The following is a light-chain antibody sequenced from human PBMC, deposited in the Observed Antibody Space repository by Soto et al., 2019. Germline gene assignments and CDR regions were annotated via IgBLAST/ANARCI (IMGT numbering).Light chain of an antibody. CDR2: GAS. J-gene: IGKJ1*01. CDR1: QSVSSNY. Sequence: EIVLTQSPGTLSLSPGERATLSCRASQSVSSNYLAWYQQKHGQAPRLVIQGASSRATGIPDRFSGSGSGTDFTLTIIRLEPEDFAVYYCQQYGNLPKTFGQGTKVEIK. CDR3: QQYGNLPKT. V-gene: IGKV3-20*01.